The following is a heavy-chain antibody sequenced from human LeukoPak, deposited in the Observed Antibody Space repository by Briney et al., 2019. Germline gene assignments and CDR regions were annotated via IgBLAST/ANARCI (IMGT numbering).Heavy chain of an antibody. V-gene: IGHV4-59*08. CDR1: GGSISSYY. J-gene: IGHJ4*02. D-gene: IGHD1-1*01. CDR2: IYYSGST. Sequence: SETLSLTCTVSGGSISSYYWSWIRQPPGKGLEWIGYIYYSGSTNYNPSLKSRVTISVDTSKNQFSLKLSSVTAADTAVYYCARRTTGTTYFDYWGQGTLVNVSS. CDR3: ARRTTGTTYFDY.